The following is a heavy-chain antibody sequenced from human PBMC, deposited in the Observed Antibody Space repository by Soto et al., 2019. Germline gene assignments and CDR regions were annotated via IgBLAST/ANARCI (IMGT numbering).Heavy chain of an antibody. Sequence: QVQLVQSGAEVKKPGSLVKVSCKASGGTFSSYTISWVRQAPGQGLEWMGRIIPILGIANYAQKFQGRVTITADKSTSTAYMELSSLRSEDTAVYYCAREEYYYGSGAFFDYWGQGTLVSVSS. CDR3: AREEYYYGSGAFFDY. CDR1: GGTFSSYT. V-gene: IGHV1-69*08. D-gene: IGHD3-10*01. CDR2: IIPILGIA. J-gene: IGHJ4*02.